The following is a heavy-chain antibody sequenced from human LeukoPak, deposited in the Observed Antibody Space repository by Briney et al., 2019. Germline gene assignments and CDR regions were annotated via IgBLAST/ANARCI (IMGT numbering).Heavy chain of an antibody. J-gene: IGHJ4*02. CDR3: AREVFDGYYFDY. CDR1: GFTFSSYS. D-gene: IGHD1-14*01. Sequence: GGSLRLSCAASGFTFSSYSMNWVRQAPGKGLEWVAVISYDGSNKYYADSVKGRFTISRDNSKNTLYLQMNSLRAEDTAVYYCAREVFDGYYFDYWGQGTLVTVSS. CDR2: ISYDGSNK. V-gene: IGHV3-30*03.